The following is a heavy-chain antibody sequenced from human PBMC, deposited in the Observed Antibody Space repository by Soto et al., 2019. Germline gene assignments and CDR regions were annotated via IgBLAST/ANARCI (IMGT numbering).Heavy chain of an antibody. V-gene: IGHV3-33*01. D-gene: IGHD4-17*01. J-gene: IGHJ6*02. CDR2: IWDDGSNK. Sequence: QVQLVESGGGVVQPGRSLRLSCAASGFTFSSYGMHWVRQAPGKGLEWVAVIWDDGSNKYYADSVKGRFTISRDNSKNTLYLQMNSLRAEETAVYYCARCVDYGDYDVHYGMDVWGQGTTVTVSS. CDR1: GFTFSSYG. CDR3: ARCVDYGDYDVHYGMDV.